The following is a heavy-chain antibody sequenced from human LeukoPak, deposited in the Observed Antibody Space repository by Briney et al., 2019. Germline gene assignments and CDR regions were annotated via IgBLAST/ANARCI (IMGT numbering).Heavy chain of an antibody. CDR1: GYTFNSYG. J-gene: IGHJ4*02. CDR3: AREHDILTGYSQNYPNDY. V-gene: IGHV1-18*01. CDR2: ISAYNGNT. D-gene: IGHD3-9*01. Sequence: ASVKVSCKTSGYTFNSYGITWVRQAPGQGLEWMGWISAYNGNTNYAQKLQGRVTMTTDTSTSTAYMELRSLRSDDTAVYYCAREHDILTGYSQNYPNDYWGQGTLVTVSS.